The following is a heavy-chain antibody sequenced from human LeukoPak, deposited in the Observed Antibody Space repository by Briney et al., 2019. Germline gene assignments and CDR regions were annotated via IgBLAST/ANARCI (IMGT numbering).Heavy chain of an antibody. CDR2: IYYSGST. CDR3: ARLTVVVVAATREKRFDY. V-gene: IGHV4-39*01. D-gene: IGHD2-15*01. J-gene: IGHJ4*02. Sequence: SETLPLTCTVSGGSISSSSYYWGWIRQPPGKGLEWIGSIYYSGSTYYNPSLKSRVTISVDTSKNQFSLKLSSVTAADTAVYYCARLTVVVVAATREKRFDYWGQGTLVTVSS. CDR1: GGSISSSSYY.